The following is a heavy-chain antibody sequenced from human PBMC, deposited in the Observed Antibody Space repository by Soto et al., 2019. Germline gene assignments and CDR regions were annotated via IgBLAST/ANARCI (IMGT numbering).Heavy chain of an antibody. D-gene: IGHD4-17*01. CDR1: GYTFTSYG. CDR2: ISAYNGDT. Sequence: ASVKVSCKASGYTFTSYGISWVRQAPGQGLEWMGWISAYNGDTNYAQKLQGRVTMTTDTSTSTAYMELRSLRSADTAVYYCARDSAGTTVTTSDYWGQGTLVTVSS. V-gene: IGHV1-18*04. J-gene: IGHJ4*02. CDR3: ARDSAGTTVTTSDY.